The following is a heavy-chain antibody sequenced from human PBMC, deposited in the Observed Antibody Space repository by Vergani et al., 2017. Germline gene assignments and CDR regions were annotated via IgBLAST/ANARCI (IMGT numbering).Heavy chain of an antibody. CDR2: IIPVFGTV. CDR1: GGTRSSDA. D-gene: IGHD6-19*01. V-gene: IGHV1-69*13. CDR3: ASPLRFGSDPPRFYGLDV. J-gene: IGHJ6*02. Sequence: QVHLVQSGAEVKPPGSSVKVSCKASGGTRSSDAFTWVRQAPGHGLEWMGRIIPVFGTVEYAQRFQGRVVITADDATNTAYMELSGLRSEDTAIYYCASPLRFGSDPPRFYGLDVWGQGTMVNVAS.